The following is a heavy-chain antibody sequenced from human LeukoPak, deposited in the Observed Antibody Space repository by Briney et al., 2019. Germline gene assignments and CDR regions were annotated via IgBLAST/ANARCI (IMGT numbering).Heavy chain of an antibody. CDR1: GGSISSSNW. D-gene: IGHD3-16*01. CDR2: IYHSGST. J-gene: IGHJ5*02. Sequence: SETLSLTCAVSGGSISSSNWWSWVRPPPGKGLEWIGEIYHSGSTNYNPSLKSRVTISVDKSKNQFSLKLSSVTAADTAVYYCARGVSHPQGNWFDPWGQGTLVTVSS. V-gene: IGHV4-4*02. CDR3: ARGVSHPQGNWFDP.